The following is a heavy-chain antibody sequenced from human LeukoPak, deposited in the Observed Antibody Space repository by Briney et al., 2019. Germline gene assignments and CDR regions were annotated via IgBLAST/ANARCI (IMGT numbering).Heavy chain of an antibody. CDR3: ARGYWDGYNLFYFDY. J-gene: IGHJ4*02. CDR2: IYSGGST. CDR1: GFTVSSNY. D-gene: IGHD5-24*01. V-gene: IGHV3-66*01. Sequence: PGGSLRLSCAASGFTVSSNYMSWVRQAPGKGLEWISVIYSGGSTYYADSVKGRFTISRDNSKNTLYLQMNSLRAEDTAVYYCARGYWDGYNLFYFDYWGQGTLVTVSS.